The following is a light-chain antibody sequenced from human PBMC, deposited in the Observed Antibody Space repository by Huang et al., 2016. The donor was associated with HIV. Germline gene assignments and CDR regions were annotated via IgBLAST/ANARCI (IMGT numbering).Light chain of an antibody. J-gene: IGKJ2*02. CDR1: QSINSN. V-gene: IGKV3-15*01. CDR3: QQYNIRCT. CDR2: GAS. Sequence: EIVMTQSPATLSVSPGERVTLSCRASQSINSNLAWYQQKPGQAPRLLIHGASARATGIPARFSGSGSGTAFNLTITSLQSEDFAVYYCQQYNIRCTFGQGTKLEMK.